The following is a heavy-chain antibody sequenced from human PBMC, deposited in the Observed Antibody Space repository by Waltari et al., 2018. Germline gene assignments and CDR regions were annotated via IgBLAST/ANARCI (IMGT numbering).Heavy chain of an antibody. V-gene: IGHV3-74*03. J-gene: IGHJ6*02. CDR1: GFTFSSYW. CDR2: ISSDASDT. Sequence: EEQLVEYGGGLVQPGDSLRLSCAASGFTFSSYWMNWVRQAPGKGPLWVSRISSDASDTTYADSVKGRFTISRDNAKNTLYLQMNRLRAEDTAVYYCARVARRTYRSPVPGRHYYYGMDVWGQGTTVTVSS. D-gene: IGHD1-1*01. CDR3: ARVARRTYRSPVPGRHYYYGMDV.